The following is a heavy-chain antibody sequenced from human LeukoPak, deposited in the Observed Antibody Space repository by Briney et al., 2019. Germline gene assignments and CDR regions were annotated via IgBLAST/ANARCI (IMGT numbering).Heavy chain of an antibody. CDR2: IKQDGSEK. J-gene: IGHJ4*02. D-gene: IGHD3-9*01. Sequence: PGGSLRLSCAASGFTFSSYWMSWVRQAPGKGLEWVANIKQDGSEKYYVDSVKGRFTISRDNAKNSLYLQMNSLRAEDTAVYYCARDPRFDWSVSDYWGQGTLVTVSS. CDR3: ARDPRFDWSVSDY. CDR1: GFTFSSYW. V-gene: IGHV3-7*01.